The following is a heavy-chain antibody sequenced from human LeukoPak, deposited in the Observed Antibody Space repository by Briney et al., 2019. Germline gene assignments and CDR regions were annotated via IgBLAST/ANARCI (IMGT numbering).Heavy chain of an antibody. CDR1: GFTFSSYA. V-gene: IGHV3-30*04. D-gene: IGHD1-26*01. CDR3: AKRGAEVGATIAPGDS. J-gene: IGHJ4*02. Sequence: PGGSPRLSCAASGFTFSSYAMHWVRQAPGKGLEWVAVISYDGSNKYYAGSVKGRFTISRDNSKNTLYLQMNSLRAEDTAVYYCAKRGAEVGATIAPGDSWGQGTLVTVSS. CDR2: ISYDGSNK.